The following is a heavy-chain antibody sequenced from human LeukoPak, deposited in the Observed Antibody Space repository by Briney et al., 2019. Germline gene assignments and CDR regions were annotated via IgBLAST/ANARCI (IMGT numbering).Heavy chain of an antibody. Sequence: SETLSLTCSVSGGSIRSYYWRWIREPAGREREGIGRIYSRGSTNYNPSLKSRVTMSVDTSKNQFSLKLSSVTAADTAVYYCARGSSVHSGKFDYWGQGTLVTVSS. CDR2: IYSRGST. J-gene: IGHJ4*02. CDR3: ARGSSVHSGKFDY. CDR1: GGSIRSYY. V-gene: IGHV4-4*07. D-gene: IGHD3-10*01.